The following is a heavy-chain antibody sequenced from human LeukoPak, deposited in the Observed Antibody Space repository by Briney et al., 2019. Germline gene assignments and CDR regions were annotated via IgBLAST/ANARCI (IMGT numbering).Heavy chain of an antibody. V-gene: IGHV3-64*01. Sequence: XXWXXXXPXKGLEYVSAITINGGSTYYANSVKGSFTISRYNSKNTLYLQMGSLRAEDMAVYYCAGEAYYYDSSGYQDVEYWGQGTLVTVSS. D-gene: IGHD3-22*01. CDR2: ITINGGST. CDR3: AGEAYYYDSSGYQDVEY. J-gene: IGHJ4*02.